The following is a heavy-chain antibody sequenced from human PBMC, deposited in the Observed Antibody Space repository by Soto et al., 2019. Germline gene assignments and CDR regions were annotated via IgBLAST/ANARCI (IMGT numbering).Heavy chain of an antibody. CDR3: ARTYYDFWSGYNDY. V-gene: IGHV4-4*02. D-gene: IGHD3-3*01. CDR1: GGSISSSNW. CDR2: IYHSGST. J-gene: IGHJ4*02. Sequence: TLSLTCAVSGGSISSSNWWSWVRQPPGKGLEWIGEIYHSGSTNYNPSLKSRVTISVDKSKNQFSLKLSSVTAADTAVYYCARTYYDFWSGYNDYWGQGTLVTVS.